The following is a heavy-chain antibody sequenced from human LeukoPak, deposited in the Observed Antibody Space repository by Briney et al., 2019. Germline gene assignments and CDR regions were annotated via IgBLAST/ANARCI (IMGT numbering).Heavy chain of an antibody. CDR3: ARGTAATAGIDY. CDR2: INTDGSAT. Sequence: GGSLRLSCAVSGFNFSTYWIHWVRQAPGKGLVWVSLINTDGSATTYGDSAKGRFTVPRDNDKNSLFLEMNSPRVEDTAVYYCARGTAATAGIDYWGQGTLVTVSS. D-gene: IGHD6-13*01. CDR1: GFNFSTYW. J-gene: IGHJ4*02. V-gene: IGHV3-74*01.